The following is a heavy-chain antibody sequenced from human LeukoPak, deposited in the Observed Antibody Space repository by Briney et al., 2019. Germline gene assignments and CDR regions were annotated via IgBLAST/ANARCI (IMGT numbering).Heavy chain of an antibody. CDR3: ARGVQLWLPDY. V-gene: IGHV4-59*01. Sequence: SETLSLTCTVSGGYINSYYWSWIRQPPGKGLEYIGYIYYSGSTNYNPSLKSRVTISVDRSKNQFSLKLSSVTAADTAVYYCARGVQLWLPDYWGQGTLVTVSS. CDR2: IYYSGST. J-gene: IGHJ4*02. CDR1: GGYINSYY. D-gene: IGHD5-18*01.